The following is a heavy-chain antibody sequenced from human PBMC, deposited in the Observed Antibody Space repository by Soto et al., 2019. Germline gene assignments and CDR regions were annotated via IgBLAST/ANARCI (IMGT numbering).Heavy chain of an antibody. V-gene: IGHV1-46*01. J-gene: IGHJ4*02. CDR1: GYTFTNSY. D-gene: IGHD6-13*01. CDR2: LNPNGGST. Sequence: QVQLVQSGAEVKKPGASVKVSCKASGYTFTNSYIHWVRQAPGQGLEWMALLNPNGGSTNYAQNFQGRVNVTRDTSTSKVYMELTSLTSEDTAVYYCARNLAAGDYWGQGTLVTVSS. CDR3: ARNLAAGDY.